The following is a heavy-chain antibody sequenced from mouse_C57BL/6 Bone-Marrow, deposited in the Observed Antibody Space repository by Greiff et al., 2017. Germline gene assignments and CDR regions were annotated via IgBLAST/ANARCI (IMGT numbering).Heavy chain of an antibody. CDR1: GYAFSSSW. Sequence: VMLVESGPELVKPGASVKISCKASGYAFSSSWMNWVKQRPGKGLEWIGRIYPGDGDTNYNGKFKGKATLTADKSSSTAYMQLSSLTSEDSAVXFCARSEDGYSSAWFAYWGQGTLVTVSA. CDR3: ARSEDGYSSAWFAY. V-gene: IGHV1-82*01. J-gene: IGHJ3*01. D-gene: IGHD2-3*01. CDR2: IYPGDGDT.